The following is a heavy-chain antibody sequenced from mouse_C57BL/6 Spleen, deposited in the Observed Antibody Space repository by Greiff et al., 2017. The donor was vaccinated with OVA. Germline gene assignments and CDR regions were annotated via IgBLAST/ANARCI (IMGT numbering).Heavy chain of an antibody. J-gene: IGHJ4*01. CDR1: GYAFSSSW. CDR2: IYPGDGDT. CDR3: AREALYYDLDYYAMDY. Sequence: VKLMESGPELVKPGASVKISCKASGYAFSSSWMNWVKQRPGKGLEWIGRIYPGDGDTNYNGKFKGKATLTADKSSSTAYMQLSSLTSEDSAVYFCAREALYYDLDYYAMDYWGQGTSVTVSS. V-gene: IGHV1-82*01. D-gene: IGHD2-4*01.